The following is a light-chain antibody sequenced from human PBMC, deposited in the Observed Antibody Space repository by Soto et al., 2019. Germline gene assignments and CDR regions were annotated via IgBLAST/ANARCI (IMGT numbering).Light chain of an antibody. CDR2: TTS. Sequence: EIVLTQSPGTLSLSPGERATLSCTASQSVISSCLAWYQREPGQAPRLLIHTTSIRATDIPDRFSGSGSGTDFTLTISRLEPDDFAVYYCQQCGGSPLFSFGPGTRVDI. V-gene: IGKV3-20*01. CDR3: QQCGGSPLFS. J-gene: IGKJ3*01. CDR1: QSVISSC.